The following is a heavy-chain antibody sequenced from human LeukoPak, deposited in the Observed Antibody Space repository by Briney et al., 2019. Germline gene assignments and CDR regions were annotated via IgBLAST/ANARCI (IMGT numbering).Heavy chain of an antibody. Sequence: ASVKVSCKASGYTFTSYDINWVRQATGQGLEWMGWMNPNSGNTGSAQKFQGRVTMTRNTSITTAYMELSSLRSVDTAVYYCARGLGATRLSSYWGQGTLVTVSS. V-gene: IGHV1-8*01. CDR3: ARGLGATRLSSY. D-gene: IGHD1-26*01. CDR2: MNPNSGNT. CDR1: GYTFTSYD. J-gene: IGHJ4*02.